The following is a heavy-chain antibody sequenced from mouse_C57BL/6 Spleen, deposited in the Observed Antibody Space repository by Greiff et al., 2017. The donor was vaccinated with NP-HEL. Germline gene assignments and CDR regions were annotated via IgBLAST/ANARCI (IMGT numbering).Heavy chain of an antibody. CDR1: GFSLSTSGMG. D-gene: IGHD2-4*01. CDR3: ARSYDYDEDYAMDY. Sequence: QVTLKESGPGILQSSQTLSLTCSFSGFSLSTSGMGVSWIRQPSGKGLEWLSHIYWDDDKRYNPSLKSRLTISKDTSRNQVFLKITSVDTADTATYYCARSYDYDEDYAMDYWGQGTSVTVSS. V-gene: IGHV8-12*01. CDR2: IYWDDDK. J-gene: IGHJ4*01.